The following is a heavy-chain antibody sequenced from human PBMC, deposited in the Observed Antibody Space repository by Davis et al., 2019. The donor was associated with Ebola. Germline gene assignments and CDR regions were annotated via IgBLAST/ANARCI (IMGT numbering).Heavy chain of an antibody. Sequence: TVSCKDSGNSFNSHWIGWVRQLPGKGLEWMGVIFTGDSDTRYSPSFRGQVTISADNSIKTAFLHWSSLKASDTAIYYCASLRRSITGFDDGYDIWGQGTMVTVSS. CDR1: GNSFNSHW. J-gene: IGHJ3*02. D-gene: IGHD3-9*01. V-gene: IGHV5-51*01. CDR2: IFTGDSDT. CDR3: ASLRRSITGFDDGYDI.